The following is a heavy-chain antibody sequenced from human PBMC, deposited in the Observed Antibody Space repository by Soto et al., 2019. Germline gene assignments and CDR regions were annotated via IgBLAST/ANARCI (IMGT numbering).Heavy chain of an antibody. V-gene: IGHV4-31*03. CDR3: ARFPPLYCGGDCANPGWFDP. D-gene: IGHD2-21*02. CDR2: IYYSGSN. J-gene: IGHJ5*02. Sequence: QVQMQESGPGLVKPSQTLSLTCTVSGGSISSGGYYWSWIRQHPGKGLEWIGYIYYSGSNSYNPSLKSRVTISVDTSKNQSTLKLSSVTAADTAVYYCARFPPLYCGGDCANPGWFDPWGDGTLVIVSS. CDR1: GGSISSGGYY.